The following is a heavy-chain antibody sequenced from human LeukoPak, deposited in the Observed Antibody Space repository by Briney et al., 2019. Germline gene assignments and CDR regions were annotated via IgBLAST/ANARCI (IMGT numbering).Heavy chain of an antibody. D-gene: IGHD1-26*01. CDR2: IIPIFGTA. V-gene: IGHV1-69*05. Sequence: SVKVSCKASGGTFSSYAISWVRQAPGQGLEWMGGIIPIFGTANYAQKFQGRVTITTDESTSTAYMELSSLRSEDTAVYYCARVQFNYYHFDYWGQGTLVTVSS. CDR3: ARVQFNYYHFDY. J-gene: IGHJ4*02. CDR1: GGTFSSYA.